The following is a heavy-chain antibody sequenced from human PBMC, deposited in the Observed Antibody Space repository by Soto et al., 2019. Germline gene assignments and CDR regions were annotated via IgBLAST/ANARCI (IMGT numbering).Heavy chain of an antibody. Sequence: SVKVSCKASGGTFSTYTITWVRQAPGQGLEWMGRIIPIIGIINYAQKFQGRVTITADKFTGTAYMELTRLRSDDTAVYYCAGDPDSHYNDSHAYSYPWGQXSLVTVSS. CDR3: AGDPDSHYNDSHAYSYP. CDR2: IIPIIGII. CDR1: GGTFSTYT. J-gene: IGHJ5*02. D-gene: IGHD3-22*01. V-gene: IGHV1-69*04.